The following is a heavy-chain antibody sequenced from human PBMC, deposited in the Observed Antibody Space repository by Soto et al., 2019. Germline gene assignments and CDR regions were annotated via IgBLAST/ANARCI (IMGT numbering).Heavy chain of an antibody. V-gene: IGHV3-15*01. D-gene: IGHD5-18*01. CDR1: EFTFSNAW. J-gene: IGHJ4*02. CDR3: TIRFPTAMVTGWVYDY. Sequence: EVQLVESGGGLVKPGGSLRLSCAASEFTFSNAWMSWVRQAPGKGLEWVGRIKSKTDGGTTDYAAPVKGRFTISRDDSKNTLYLQMNSLKTEDTAVYYCTIRFPTAMVTGWVYDYWGQGTLVTVSS. CDR2: IKSKTDGGTT.